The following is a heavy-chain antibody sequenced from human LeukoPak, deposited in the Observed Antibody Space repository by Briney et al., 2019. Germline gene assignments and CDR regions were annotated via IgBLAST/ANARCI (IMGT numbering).Heavy chain of an antibody. CDR1: GGTFSSYD. V-gene: IGHV1-69*13. J-gene: IGHJ4*02. CDR3: ARGWLAETTVVTPYNY. D-gene: IGHD4-23*01. CDR2: ITPMFGTA. Sequence: SVKVSCKASGGTFSSYDISWVRQAPGQGLEWMGGITPMFGTAKYAQKFQGRVTITAVESMSTAYMELSSLRSEDMAVYYCARGWLAETTVVTPYNYWGQGTLVTVSS.